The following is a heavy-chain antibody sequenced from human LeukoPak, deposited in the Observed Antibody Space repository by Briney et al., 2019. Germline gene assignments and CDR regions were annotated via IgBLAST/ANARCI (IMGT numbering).Heavy chain of an antibody. Sequence: GGSLRLSCAASGFTFSSYAMSWVRQAPGKGLEWVSAISGSGGSTDYADSVKGRLTIPRDNSKNTLYLQMNSLRAEDTAVYYCARVVDHDYGDYYLDYWGQGTLVTVSS. D-gene: IGHD4-17*01. CDR3: ARVVDHDYGDYYLDY. J-gene: IGHJ4*02. CDR1: GFTFSSYA. V-gene: IGHV3-23*01. CDR2: ISGSGGST.